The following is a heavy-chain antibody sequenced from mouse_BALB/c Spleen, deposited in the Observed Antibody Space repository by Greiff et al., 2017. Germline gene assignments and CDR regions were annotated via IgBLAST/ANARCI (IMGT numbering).Heavy chain of an antibody. J-gene: IGHJ1*01. CDR1: GFNIKDTY. CDR3: ARGYDYDLWYFDV. D-gene: IGHD2-4*01. CDR2: IDPANGNT. Sequence: VQLQQSGAELVKPGASVKLSCTASGFNIKDTYMHWVKQRPEQGLEWIGRIDPANGNTKYDPKFQGKATITADTSSNTAYLQLSSLTSEDTAVYYCARGYDYDLWYFDVWGAGTTVTVSS. V-gene: IGHV14-3*02.